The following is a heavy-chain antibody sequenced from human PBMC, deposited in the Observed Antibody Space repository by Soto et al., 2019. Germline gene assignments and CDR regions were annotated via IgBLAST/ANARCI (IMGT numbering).Heavy chain of an antibody. D-gene: IGHD6-19*01. Sequence: QVQLQESGPGLVKPSGTLSLTCAVSGGSISSSNWWSWVRQPPGKGLEWIGEIYHSGSTNYNPSLKRRVTISVDKSKNQCSLKLSSVTAADTAVYYCARVEYSSGWYGLWTFDYWGQGTLVTVSS. J-gene: IGHJ4*02. CDR1: GGSISSSNW. CDR2: IYHSGST. V-gene: IGHV4-4*02. CDR3: ARVEYSSGWYGLWTFDY.